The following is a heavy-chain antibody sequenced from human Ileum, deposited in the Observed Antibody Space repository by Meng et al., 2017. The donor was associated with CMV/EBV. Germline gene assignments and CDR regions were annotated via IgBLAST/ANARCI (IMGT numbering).Heavy chain of an antibody. D-gene: IGHD4-17*01. Sequence: WADSGLTFSNPWKNWVRQAPGKGLEWVGRSKNKPNGATTDYAAPVKGRFTISRDDSKNMLYLQMNSLKTEDTAVYYCATENYGLVDWGQGTLVTVSS. V-gene: IGHV3-15*07. J-gene: IGHJ4*02. CDR1: GLTFSNPW. CDR3: ATENYGLVD. CDR2: SKNKPNGATT.